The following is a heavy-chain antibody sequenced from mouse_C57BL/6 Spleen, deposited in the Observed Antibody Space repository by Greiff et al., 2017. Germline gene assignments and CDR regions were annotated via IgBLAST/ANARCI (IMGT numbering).Heavy chain of an antibody. CDR2: INYDGSST. D-gene: IGHD3-3*01. Sequence: EVKVVESEGGLVQPGSSMKLSCTASGFTFSDYYMAWVRQVPEKGLEWVANINYDGSSTYYLDSLKSRFIISRDNAKNILYLQMSSLKSEDTATYYCAREGTRYFDYWGQGTTLTVSS. V-gene: IGHV5-16*01. J-gene: IGHJ2*01. CDR3: AREGTRYFDY. CDR1: GFTFSDYY.